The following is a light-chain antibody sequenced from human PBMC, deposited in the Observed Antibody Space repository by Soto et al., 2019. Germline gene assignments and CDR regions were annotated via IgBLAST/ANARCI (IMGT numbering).Light chain of an antibody. CDR2: EVS. J-gene: IGLJ1*01. CDR3: SSYTSSSTLI. CDR1: SSDVGDYNY. V-gene: IGLV2-14*01. Sequence: QSVLTQPASVSGSPGQSITISCTGTSSDVGDYNYVSWYQQHPGKAPKLMIYEVSNRPSGVSNRFSGSKPGNTASLTISGLQAEDEADYYCSSYTSSSTLIFGTGTKVTAL.